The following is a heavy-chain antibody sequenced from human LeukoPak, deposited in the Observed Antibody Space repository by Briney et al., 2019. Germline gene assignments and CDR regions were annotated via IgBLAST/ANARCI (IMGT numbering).Heavy chain of an antibody. D-gene: IGHD5-24*01. Sequence: GGSLRLSCAASGFLFNNYWMSWVRQAPGKRLEWVGNIDERGSGKWYVDSVKGRFTMSRDNAKNSLFLEMNSLRVEDTAVYYCARDRGDGYNYRSPFDSWGQGTLVTVSS. J-gene: IGHJ4*02. CDR3: ARDRGDGYNYRSPFDS. CDR2: IDERGSGK. V-gene: IGHV3-7*01. CDR1: GFLFNNYW.